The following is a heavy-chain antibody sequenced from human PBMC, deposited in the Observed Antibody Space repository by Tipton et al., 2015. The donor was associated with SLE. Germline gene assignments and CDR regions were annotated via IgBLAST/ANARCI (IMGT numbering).Heavy chain of an antibody. V-gene: IGHV4-39*07. D-gene: IGHD4/OR15-4a*01. J-gene: IGHJ3*02. CDR2: IYYSGST. CDR1: GGSISSSSYY. CDR3: ARGGRRVLTTPSDAFDI. Sequence: TLSLTCTVSGGSISSSSYYWGWIRQPPGKGLEWIGSIYYSGSTYYNPSLKSRVTISVDTSKNQFSLKLSSVTAADTAVYYCARGGRRVLTTPSDAFDIWGQGTMVTVSA.